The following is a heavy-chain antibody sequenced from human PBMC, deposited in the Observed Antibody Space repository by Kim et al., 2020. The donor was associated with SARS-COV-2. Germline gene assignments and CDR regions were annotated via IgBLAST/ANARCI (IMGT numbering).Heavy chain of an antibody. CDR1: GFTFTSSA. J-gene: IGHJ4*02. Sequence: SVKVSCKASGFTFTSSAVQWVRQARGQRLEWIGWIVVGSGNTNYAQKFQERVTITRDMSTSTAYMELSSLRSEDTAVYYCAADPGYYYGSGSYYYWGQGTLVTVSS. CDR2: IVVGSGNT. D-gene: IGHD3-10*01. CDR3: AADPGYYYGSGSYYY. V-gene: IGHV1-58*01.